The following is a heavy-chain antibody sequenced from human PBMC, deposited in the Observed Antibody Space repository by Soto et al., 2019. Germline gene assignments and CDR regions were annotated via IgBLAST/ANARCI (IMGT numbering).Heavy chain of an antibody. CDR2: MNPNSGNT. CDR3: ARDASTTAFEY. Sequence: QVQLVQSGAEVKKPGASVKVSCKASGYTFTSYDITWVRQATGQGLERMGWMNPNSGNTVYAQKFQGTVTMTRSTSISTAYMELSSMSSEDTAVYYCARDASTTAFEYWGQGTLVTVSS. V-gene: IGHV1-8*01. CDR1: GYTFTSYD. J-gene: IGHJ4*02. D-gene: IGHD1-1*01.